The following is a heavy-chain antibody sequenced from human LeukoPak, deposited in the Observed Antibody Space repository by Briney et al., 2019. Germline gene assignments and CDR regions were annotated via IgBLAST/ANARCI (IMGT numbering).Heavy chain of an antibody. D-gene: IGHD2/OR15-2a*01. Sequence: GGSLRLSCAASGFTFGSYTMNWVRQAPGKGLEWVSSISTSSIYIYYADSVKGRFTISRDNAKNSLYLQMNSLRSEDTAVYYCARSGLSRFGFWGQGTLVTVSS. CDR1: GFTFGSYT. CDR2: ISTSSIYI. J-gene: IGHJ4*02. V-gene: IGHV3-21*04. CDR3: ARSGLSRFGF.